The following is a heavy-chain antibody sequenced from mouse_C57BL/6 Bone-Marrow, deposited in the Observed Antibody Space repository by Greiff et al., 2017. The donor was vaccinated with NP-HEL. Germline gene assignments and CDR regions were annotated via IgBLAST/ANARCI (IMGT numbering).Heavy chain of an antibody. CDR3: ARGFYYDYDGPYYYAMDY. CDR1: GFTFSSYA. D-gene: IGHD2-4*01. V-gene: IGHV5-4*03. Sequence: DVMLVESGGGLVKPGGSLKLSCAASGFTFSSYAMSWVRQTPEKRLEWVATISDGGSYTYYPDNVKGRFTISRDNAKNNLYLQMSHLKSEDTAMYYCARGFYYDYDGPYYYAMDYWGQGTSVTVSS. CDR2: ISDGGSYT. J-gene: IGHJ4*01.